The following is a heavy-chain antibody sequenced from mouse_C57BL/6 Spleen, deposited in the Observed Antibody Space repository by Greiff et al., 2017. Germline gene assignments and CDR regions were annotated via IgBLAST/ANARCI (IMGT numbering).Heavy chain of an antibody. CDR1: GYTFTSYW. V-gene: IGHV1-69*01. Sequence: QVQLQQPGAELVMPGASVKLSCKASGYTFTSYWMHWVKQRPGQGLEWIGEIDPSDSYTNYNQKFTGKSTLTVDKSSSTAYMQLSSLTSEDSAVYYCARSSPSSYGFAYWGQGTLVTVSA. CDR3: ARSSPSSYGFAY. CDR2: IDPSDSYT. D-gene: IGHD1-1*01. J-gene: IGHJ3*01.